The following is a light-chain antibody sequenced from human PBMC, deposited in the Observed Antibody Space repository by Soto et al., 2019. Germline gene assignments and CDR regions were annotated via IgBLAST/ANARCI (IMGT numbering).Light chain of an antibody. J-gene: IGLJ2*01. CDR2: DYS. CDR1: NIGSNG. V-gene: IGLV3-21*02. CDR3: QVWDGSSDHVV. Sequence: SYELTQPPSVSVAPGQTARITCGGSNIGSNGLQWYQQKPGQAPVLVVYDYSNRPSGIPERFSGSKSGNTATLTISRVEAGDEADYSCQVWDGSSDHVVFGGGTKLTVL.